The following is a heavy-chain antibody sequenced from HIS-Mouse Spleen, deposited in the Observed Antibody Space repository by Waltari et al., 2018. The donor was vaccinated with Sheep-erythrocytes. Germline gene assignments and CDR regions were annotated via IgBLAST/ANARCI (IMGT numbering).Heavy chain of an antibody. CDR3: AKDGVLRFLEGIWGYYYYGMDV. CDR1: GFTFSSYG. V-gene: IGHV3-30*18. D-gene: IGHD3-3*01. Sequence: QVQLVESGGGVVQPGRSLRLSCAASGFTFSSYGMHWVRQAPGKGLEWVAVISYDGSNKYYEESGKGRFTISRDNSKNTLYLQMNSLRAEDTAVYYCAKDGVLRFLEGIWGYYYYGMDVWGQGTTVTVSS. CDR2: ISYDGSNK. J-gene: IGHJ6*02.